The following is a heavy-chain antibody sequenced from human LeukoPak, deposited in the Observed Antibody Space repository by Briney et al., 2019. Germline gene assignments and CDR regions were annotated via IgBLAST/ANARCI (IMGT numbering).Heavy chain of an antibody. J-gene: IGHJ4*02. D-gene: IGHD3-16*02. CDR3: ARGGYCSSTSCTTLRDDYVWGSYRYTGYYFDY. CDR2: ISSSSYT. Sequence: GGSLRLSCAASGFTFSDYYMSWIRQAPGKGLEWVSYISSSSYTNYADSVKGRFTISRDNAKNSLYLQMNSLRAEDTAVYYCARGGYCSSTSCTTLRDDYVWGSYRYTGYYFDYWGQGTLVTVSS. V-gene: IGHV3-11*06. CDR1: GFTFSDYY.